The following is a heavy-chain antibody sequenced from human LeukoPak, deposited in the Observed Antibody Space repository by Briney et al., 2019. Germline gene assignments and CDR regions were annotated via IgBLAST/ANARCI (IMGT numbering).Heavy chain of an antibody. CDR2: ISGSGGST. D-gene: IGHD6-19*01. CDR1: GFTFSSYA. CDR3: AASSGWYDINY. J-gene: IGHJ4*02. Sequence: VGSLRLSCAASGFTFSSYAMSWVRQATGKGLEWVSAISGSGGSTYYADSVKGRFTISRDNSKNTLYLQMNSLRAEDTAVYYCAASSGWYDINYWGQGTLVTVSS. V-gene: IGHV3-23*01.